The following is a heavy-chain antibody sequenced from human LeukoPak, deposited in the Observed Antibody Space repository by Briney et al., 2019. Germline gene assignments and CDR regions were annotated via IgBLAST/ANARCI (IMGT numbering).Heavy chain of an antibody. V-gene: IGHV3-48*01. Sequence: GGSLRLSCAASGFTFSSYSMNWVRQAPGKGLEWVSYISSSSSTIYYADSVKGRFTISRDNAKNSLYLQMNSLRAEDTAVYYCARHAKSSSSASYGAFDIWGQGTMVTVSS. J-gene: IGHJ3*02. CDR2: ISSSSSTI. CDR3: ARHAKSSSSASYGAFDI. D-gene: IGHD6-6*01. CDR1: GFTFSSYS.